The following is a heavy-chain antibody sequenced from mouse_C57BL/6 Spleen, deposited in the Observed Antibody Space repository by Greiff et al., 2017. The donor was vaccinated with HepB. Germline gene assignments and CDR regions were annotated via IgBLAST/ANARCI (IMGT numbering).Heavy chain of an antibody. D-gene: IGHD2-10*01. CDR1: GYTFTSYW. CDR2: IDPSDSYT. J-gene: IGHJ4*01. CDR3: ARGSYYGNYHYYAMDY. V-gene: IGHV1-69*01. Sequence: VQLQQPGAELVMPGASVKLSCKASGYTFTSYWMHWVKQRPGQGLEWIGEIDPSDSYTNYNQKFKGKSTLTVDKSSSTAYMQLSSLTSEDSAVYYCARGSYYGNYHYYAMDYWGQGTSVTVSS.